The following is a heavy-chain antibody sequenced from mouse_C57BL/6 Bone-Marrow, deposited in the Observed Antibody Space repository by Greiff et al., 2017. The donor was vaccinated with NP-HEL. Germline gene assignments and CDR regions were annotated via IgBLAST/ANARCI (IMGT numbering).Heavy chain of an antibody. CDR2: INPSSGYT. CDR3: ARGGSRSGFAY. Sequence: QVQLKESGAELAKPGASVKLSCKASGYTFNSYWMHWVKQRPGQGLEWIGYINPSSGYTKYNPKFKDKATLTADKSSSTAYMQLSSLTYEDSAVYYCARGGSRSGFAYWGQGTLVTVSA. D-gene: IGHD1-1*01. J-gene: IGHJ3*01. CDR1: GYTFNSYW. V-gene: IGHV1-7*01.